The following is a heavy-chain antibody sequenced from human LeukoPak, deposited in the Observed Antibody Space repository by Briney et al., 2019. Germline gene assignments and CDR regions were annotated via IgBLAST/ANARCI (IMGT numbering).Heavy chain of an antibody. Sequence: GGSLRLSCAASGFTFSSYWMHWVRQAPGKGLVWVSRINSDGSSTSYADSVKGRFTISRDNAKNTLYLQMNSLRAEDTAVYYCASPCSSTSCSDYWGQGTLVTVSS. J-gene: IGHJ4*02. CDR2: INSDGSST. D-gene: IGHD2-2*01. CDR3: ASPCSSTSCSDY. CDR1: GFTFSSYW. V-gene: IGHV3-74*01.